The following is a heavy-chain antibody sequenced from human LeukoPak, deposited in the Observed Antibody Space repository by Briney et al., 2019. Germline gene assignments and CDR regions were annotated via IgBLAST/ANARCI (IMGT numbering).Heavy chain of an antibody. V-gene: IGHV4-4*07. J-gene: IGHJ4*02. Sequence: SETLSLTCTVPGGSISSYYWSWIRQPAGKGLEWIGRIYTSGSTNYNPSLKSRVTMSVDTSKNQFSLKLSSVTAADTAVYYCARDNNDFWSGYYPFDYWGQGTLVTVSS. CDR1: GGSISSYY. CDR3: ARDNNDFWSGYYPFDY. CDR2: IYTSGST. D-gene: IGHD3-3*01.